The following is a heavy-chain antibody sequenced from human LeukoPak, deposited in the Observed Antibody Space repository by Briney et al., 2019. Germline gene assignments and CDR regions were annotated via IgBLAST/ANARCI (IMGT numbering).Heavy chain of an antibody. V-gene: IGHV1-8*01. CDR1: GYTFTSYD. J-gene: IGHJ4*02. D-gene: IGHD2-2*02. CDR2: MNPNSGNT. Sequence: GASVKVSCKASGYTFTSYDINWVRQATGQGLEWMGWMNPNSGNTGYAQRFQGRVTMTRDTSISTAYMELSSLRSDDTAVYYCARETPYCSSASCYNYWGQGTLLTVSS. CDR3: ARETPYCSSASCYNY.